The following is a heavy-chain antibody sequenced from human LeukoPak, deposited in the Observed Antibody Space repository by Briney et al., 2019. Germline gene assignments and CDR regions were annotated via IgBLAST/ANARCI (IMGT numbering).Heavy chain of an antibody. CDR2: IKSKTDGGTT. CDR1: GFTFSNAW. Sequence: GRSLRLSCAASGFTFSNAWMSWVRQAPGKGLEWVGRIKSKTDGGTTDYAAPVKGRFTISRDDSKNTLYLQMNSLKTEDTAVYYCTTLTYCSSTSCRYMWGQGTLVTVSS. CDR3: TTLTYCSSTSCRYM. V-gene: IGHV3-15*01. D-gene: IGHD2-2*01. J-gene: IGHJ4*02.